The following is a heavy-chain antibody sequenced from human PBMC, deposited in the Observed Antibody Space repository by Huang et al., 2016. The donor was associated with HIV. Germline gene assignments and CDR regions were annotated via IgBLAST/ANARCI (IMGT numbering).Heavy chain of an antibody. CDR1: GGSLSGYY. J-gene: IGHJ5*02. V-gene: IGHV4-34*02. CDR2: INHLGSP. CDR3: ARDATKNPRGWFDP. Sequence: QVHLQQWGAGLLKSAETLSLTCAVYGGSLSGYYWSWLRQTPGKGREWIGEINHLGSPNYNPSRKSRVSISMDGSKKQFSLKVRSISDADTAVYFCARDATKNPRGWFDPWGQGTLVTVSS. D-gene: IGHD3-10*01.